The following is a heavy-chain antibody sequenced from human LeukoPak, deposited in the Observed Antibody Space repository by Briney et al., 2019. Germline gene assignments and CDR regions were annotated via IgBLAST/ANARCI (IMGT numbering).Heavy chain of an antibody. D-gene: IGHD1-7*01. J-gene: IGHJ6*02. CDR2: ISGYNGNM. CDR3: ARDWNYRGLDV. CDR1: GYTFTSYG. Sequence: ASVKVSCKASGYTFTSYGISWVRQAPGQGLEWMGWISGYNGNMNYAQKFQDRVIMTTDTSTSTAYMELRSLRSDDTAVYYCARDWNYRGLDVWGQGTTVTVSS. V-gene: IGHV1-18*01.